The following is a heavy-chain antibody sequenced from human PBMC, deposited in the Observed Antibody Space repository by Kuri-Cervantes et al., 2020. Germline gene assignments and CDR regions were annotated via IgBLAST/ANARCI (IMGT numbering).Heavy chain of an antibody. CDR1: GFTFSDYY. CDR3: ARDYPTPYGDYVWARYYGMDV. CDR2: ISSSGSTI. Sequence: GESLKISCAASGFTFSDYYMSWIRQAPGKGLEWVSYISSSGSTIYYADSVKGRFTISRDNAKNTLYLQMNSLRAEDTAVYYCARDYPTPYGDYVWARYYGMDVWGQGTTVTVSS. V-gene: IGHV3-11*04. J-gene: IGHJ6*02. D-gene: IGHD4-17*01.